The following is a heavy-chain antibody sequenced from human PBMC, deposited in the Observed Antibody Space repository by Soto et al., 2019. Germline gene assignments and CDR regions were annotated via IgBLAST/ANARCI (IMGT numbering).Heavy chain of an antibody. Sequence: QVHLVQSGAEARKPGASVNVSCMASGFSLNTYVVHWVRQAPGQGLEWMGWVNAASGNTQTSQKFQGRLTLTRATSANTAYMELSSLRTEDTAVYFCARRPLLESHFDYWGQGTLVAVSS. CDR1: GFSLNTYV. CDR3: ARRPLLESHFDY. CDR2: VNAASGNT. J-gene: IGHJ4*02. V-gene: IGHV1-3*01.